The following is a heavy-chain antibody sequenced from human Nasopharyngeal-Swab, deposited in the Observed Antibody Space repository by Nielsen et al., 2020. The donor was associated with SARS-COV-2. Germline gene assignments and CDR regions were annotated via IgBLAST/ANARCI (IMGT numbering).Heavy chain of an antibody. J-gene: IGHJ6*02. D-gene: IGHD3-10*01. V-gene: IGHV3-7*03. CDR2: IKEDGSEK. CDR1: GFTFSSYW. CDR3: AKDMGNYYGSTRMDV. Sequence: GESLKISCAASGFTFSSYWMSWVRQAPRKGLEWVANIKEDGSEKYYVDSVKGRFTISRDNAKNSLYLQMNSLRPEDTALYYCAKDMGNYYGSTRMDVWGQGTTVTVSS.